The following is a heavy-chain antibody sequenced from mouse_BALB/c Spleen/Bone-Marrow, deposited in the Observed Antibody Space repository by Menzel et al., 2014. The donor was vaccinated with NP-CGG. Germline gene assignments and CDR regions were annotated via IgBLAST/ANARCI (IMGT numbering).Heavy chain of an antibody. Sequence: DVKLVESGGGLVKVGESLKLSCAASGFTFSTYYMSWVRQTPEKRLELVAAIYTNDGSTYYPDTVKGRFAISRDNAKNTLYLQMSSLKSEDTALYHCARRAFYALDYWGQGTSVTVSS. CDR3: ARRAFYALDY. J-gene: IGHJ4*01. V-gene: IGHV5-6-2*01. CDR2: IYTNDGST. CDR1: GFTFSTYY.